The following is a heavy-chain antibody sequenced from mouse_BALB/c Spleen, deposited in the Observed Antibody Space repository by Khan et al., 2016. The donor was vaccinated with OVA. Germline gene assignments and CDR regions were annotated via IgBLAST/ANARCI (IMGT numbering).Heavy chain of an antibody. Sequence: QVQLQQPGAELVKPGAPVKLSCKASGYTFTSYWMNWVKQRPGRGLEWIGRIDPSDSETHYNQKFKDKATLTVDKSSSTAYIQLSSLTSEDSAVYYYARRGYYGSSSVYAMDYWGQGTSVTVSS. CDR2: IDPSDSET. J-gene: IGHJ4*01. D-gene: IGHD1-1*01. CDR3: ARRGYYGSSSVYAMDY. CDR1: GYTFTSYW. V-gene: IGHV1-69*02.